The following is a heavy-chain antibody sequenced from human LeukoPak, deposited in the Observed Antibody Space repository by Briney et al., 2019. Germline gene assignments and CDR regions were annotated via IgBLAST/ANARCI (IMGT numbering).Heavy chain of an antibody. J-gene: IGHJ4*02. D-gene: IGHD6-19*01. CDR3: AREGAVAAPFDY. V-gene: IGHV3-48*03. Sequence: PGGSLRLSCAASGFTFSSYEMNWVRQAPGKGLEWVSYISSSGSTIYYADSVKGRFTISRDNAKNSLYLQMNSLRAEDTAVYYCAREGAVAAPFDYWGQGTLVTVSS. CDR2: ISSSGSTI. CDR1: GFTFSSYE.